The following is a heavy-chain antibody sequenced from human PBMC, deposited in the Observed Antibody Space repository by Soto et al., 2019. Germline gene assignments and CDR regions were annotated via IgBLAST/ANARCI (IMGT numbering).Heavy chain of an antibody. CDR1: GDTFIGYS. Sequence: QVQLVQSGAEVKKPGTSVRVSCKASGDTFIGYSISWVRQAPGQGLEWMGWVIPTQRTTKYAQRFQGRVTMSVDQFASTTYMELSSLRPEVTALYYCVIDRLIVAVSVGRMDVWGQGTTVTVSS. CDR2: VIPTQRTT. J-gene: IGHJ6*02. CDR3: VIDRLIVAVSVGRMDV. V-gene: IGHV1-69*01. D-gene: IGHD6-19*01.